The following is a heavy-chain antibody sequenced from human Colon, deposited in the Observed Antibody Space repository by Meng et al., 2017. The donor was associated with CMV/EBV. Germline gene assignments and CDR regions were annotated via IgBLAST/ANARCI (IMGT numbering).Heavy chain of an antibody. J-gene: IGHJ4*02. CDR2: IYPSGFP. Sequence: QVQRQESGPGLLKPSDTLSLSCIVSGGSISSYYWSWIRQPAGKGLEWIGRIYPSGFPKYKPSLESRVTMSADTSKNQISLKLTSVTAADTAVYYCARAQYTYGYWIFDYWGQGTLVTVSS. D-gene: IGHD5-18*01. V-gene: IGHV4-4*07. CDR3: ARAQYTYGYWIFDY. CDR1: GGSISSYY.